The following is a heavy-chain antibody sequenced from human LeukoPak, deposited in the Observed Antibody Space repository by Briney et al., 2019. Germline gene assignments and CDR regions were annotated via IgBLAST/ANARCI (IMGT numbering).Heavy chain of an antibody. CDR2: INHSGST. D-gene: IGHD2-2*01. CDR3: VRGEDCSSTSCYEGVGGTVTTTSFDY. CDR1: GGSFSGYY. J-gene: IGHJ4*02. Sequence: SETLSLICAVYGGSFSGYYWSWIRQPPGKGLEWIGEINHSGSTNYNPSLKSRVTISVDTSKNQFSLKLSSVTAADTAVYYCVRGEDCSSTSCYEGVGGTVTTTSFDYWGQGTLVTVSS. V-gene: IGHV4-34*01.